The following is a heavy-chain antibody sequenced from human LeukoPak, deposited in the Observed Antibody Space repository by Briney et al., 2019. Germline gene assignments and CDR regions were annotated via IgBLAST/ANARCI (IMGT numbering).Heavy chain of an antibody. D-gene: IGHD6-19*01. V-gene: IGHV3-30*02. CDR2: IRSDGSNI. J-gene: IGHJ6*03. CDR1: GFTFNNYG. CDR3: ARDMGIAVAGNLYYYYYMDV. Sequence: GGSLRLSCAASGFTFNNYGMHWVRQAPGKGLEWVTFIRSDGSNIYYADSVKGRFTISRDNSKNTLYLQMNSLRAEDTAVYYCARDMGIAVAGNLYYYYYMDVWGKGTTVTVSS.